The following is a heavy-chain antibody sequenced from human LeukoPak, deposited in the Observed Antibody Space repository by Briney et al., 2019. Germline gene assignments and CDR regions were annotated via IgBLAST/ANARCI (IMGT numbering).Heavy chain of an antibody. V-gene: IGHV3-11*01. CDR3: ARWGYSSSWYIDY. CDR2: ISSRNSPI. J-gene: IGHJ4*02. Sequence: GGSLRLSCAASGFTFSDYYMSWDRQAPGKGLEWLSYISSRNSPISYADSVKGRFTISRDNAKNSLYLQMNSLRAEDTALYYCARWGYSSSWYIDYWGQGTLVTVSS. D-gene: IGHD6-13*01. CDR1: GFTFSDYY.